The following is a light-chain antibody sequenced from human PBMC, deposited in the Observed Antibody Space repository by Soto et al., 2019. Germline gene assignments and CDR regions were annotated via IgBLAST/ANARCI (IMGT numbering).Light chain of an antibody. Sequence: EIVMTQSPATLSVSPGERATLSCSASRSVSSNLAWYQQKPGQAPRLLIYGASTRATGIPARFSGSGSGTEFTLTISSLQSEDFAVYYCQQYNNWPRTCGQGTKVEIK. V-gene: IGKV3-15*01. CDR2: GAS. CDR3: QQYNNWPRT. CDR1: RSVSSN. J-gene: IGKJ1*01.